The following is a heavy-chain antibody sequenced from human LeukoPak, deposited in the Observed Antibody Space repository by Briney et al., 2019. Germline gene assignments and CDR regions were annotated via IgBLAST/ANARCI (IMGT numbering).Heavy chain of an antibody. CDR2: ISYDGSNK. J-gene: IGHJ4*02. CDR1: GFTFSSYS. Sequence: PGGSLRLSCAASGFTFSSYSMNWVRQAPGKGLEWVAVISYDGSNKYYADSVKGRFTISRDNSRSTLSLQMDSLRAEDTATYYCATYRQIQVPFEFWGQGTLVTVSS. D-gene: IGHD5-18*01. CDR3: ATYRQIQVPFEF. V-gene: IGHV3-30*03.